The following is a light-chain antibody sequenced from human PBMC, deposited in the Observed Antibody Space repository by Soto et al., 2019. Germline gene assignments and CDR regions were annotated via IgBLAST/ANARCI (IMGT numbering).Light chain of an antibody. V-gene: IGKV1-39*01. Sequence: DIQMTQSPSSLSASVGDRVTITCRASQSIMKYLHWYQQKPGKVPKLLIYAASSLESGVPSRFSGSGSETDFSLTISSLQPEDFATYYCQQSYNSPWTFGPGTKVDSK. CDR3: QQSYNSPWT. J-gene: IGKJ1*01. CDR2: AAS. CDR1: QSIMKY.